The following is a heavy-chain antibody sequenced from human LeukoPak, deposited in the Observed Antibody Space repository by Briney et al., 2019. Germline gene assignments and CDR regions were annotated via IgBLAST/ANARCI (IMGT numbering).Heavy chain of an antibody. D-gene: IGHD6-19*01. V-gene: IGHV3-21*01. CDR3: ARVAVAISYFDY. Sequence: PGGSLRLSCAASGFXFSSYSMNWVRQAPGKGLEWVSSISSSSSYIYYADSVKGRSTISRDNAKNSLYLQMNSLRAEDTAVYYCARVAVAISYFDYWGQGTLVTVSS. CDR1: GFXFSSYS. J-gene: IGHJ4*02. CDR2: ISSSSSYI.